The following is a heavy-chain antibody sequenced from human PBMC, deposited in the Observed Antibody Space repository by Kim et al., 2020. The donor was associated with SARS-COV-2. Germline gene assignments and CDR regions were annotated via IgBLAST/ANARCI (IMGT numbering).Heavy chain of an antibody. Sequence: ASVKVSCKASGYTFTSYSMHWVRQAPGQRLEWMGWINAGNGNTKYSQKFQGRVTITRDTSASTAYMELSSLRSEDTAVYYCARVPYSSNGNALDYWGQGTLVTVSS. D-gene: IGHD6-13*01. CDR2: INAGNGNT. CDR1: GYTFTSYS. J-gene: IGHJ4*02. CDR3: ARVPYSSNGNALDY. V-gene: IGHV1-3*01.